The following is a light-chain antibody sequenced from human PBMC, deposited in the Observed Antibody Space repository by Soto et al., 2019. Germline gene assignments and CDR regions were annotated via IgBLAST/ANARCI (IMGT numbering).Light chain of an antibody. V-gene: IGKV1-9*01. CDR2: AAS. J-gene: IGKJ2*01. CDR1: QCISSD. CDR3: QQNKSYTYT. Sequence: EIQLTQSPSFLSASVGDRVTITCRASQCISSDLDWYQQKPGKAPKLLIYAASTLQSGVPSRFGGSGSGTVFTLTISSLQPEDFATYYCQQNKSYTYTFGQGTKLEIK.